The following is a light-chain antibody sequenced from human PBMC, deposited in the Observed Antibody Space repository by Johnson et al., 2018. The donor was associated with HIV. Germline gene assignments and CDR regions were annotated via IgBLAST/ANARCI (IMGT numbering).Light chain of an antibody. CDR3: GTWDSSLSAGI. CDR1: SSNIGNNY. CDR2: ESN. Sequence: QSVLTQPPSVSAAPGQKVTISCSGSSSNIGNNYVSWYQQFPGTAPKLLIYESNQRPSGIPDRFSGSKSGTSATLGITGLQTGDEVDYYCGTWDSSLSAGIFGTGTKVTVL. J-gene: IGLJ1*01. V-gene: IGLV1-51*02.